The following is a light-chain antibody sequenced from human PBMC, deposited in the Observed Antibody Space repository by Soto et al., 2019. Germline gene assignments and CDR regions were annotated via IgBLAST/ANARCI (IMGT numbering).Light chain of an antibody. CDR2: GAS. CDR3: QHYREYPFT. Sequence: DIHMTQSPSSLSASVGDRVTITCRASQGISNSLAWYQHKPGKAPKSLMFGASTLQSGVPPRFSGSGSGTEFTLNITSLQAEEFSTYFFQHYREYPFTFGQGTRLEVK. CDR1: QGISNS. J-gene: IGKJ5*01. V-gene: IGKV1-16*01.